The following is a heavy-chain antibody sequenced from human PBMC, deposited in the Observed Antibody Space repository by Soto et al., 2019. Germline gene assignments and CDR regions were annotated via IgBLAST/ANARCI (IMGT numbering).Heavy chain of an antibody. CDR2: ISSTSTYI. V-gene: IGHV3-21*01. J-gene: IGHJ3*01. CDR1: GFTFNAYA. D-gene: IGHD3-10*01. Sequence: EVQLVESGGGLVKPGGSLRLSCAGSGFTFNAYAMNWVRQAPGGGLEWVSSISSTSTYIYYADSVQCRFTISRDNAKNSLFLQLNSLRAEDTAVYYCARGYRGVPSQYEVNDAFDVWGRGTMVTVSS. CDR3: ARGYRGVPSQYEVNDAFDV.